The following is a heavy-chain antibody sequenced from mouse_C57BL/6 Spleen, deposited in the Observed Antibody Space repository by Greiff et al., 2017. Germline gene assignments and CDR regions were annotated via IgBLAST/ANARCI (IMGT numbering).Heavy chain of an antibody. J-gene: IGHJ3*01. CDR3: ASYYGSSFAY. CDR2: INPGSGGT. CDR1: GYAFTNYL. Sequence: QVQLKESGAELVRPGTSVKVSCKASGYAFTNYLIEWVKQRPGQGLEWIGVINPGSGGTNYNEKFKGKATLTADKSSSTAYMQLSSLTSEDSAVYFCASYYGSSFAYWGQGTLVTVSA. D-gene: IGHD1-1*01. V-gene: IGHV1-54*01.